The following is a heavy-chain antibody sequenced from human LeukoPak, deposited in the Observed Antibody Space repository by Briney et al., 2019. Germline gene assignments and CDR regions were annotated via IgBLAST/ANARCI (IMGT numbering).Heavy chain of an antibody. D-gene: IGHD3-16*01. V-gene: IGHV1-2*02. CDR1: GYTFSGYY. CDR2: INPNSGGT. J-gene: IGHJ5*02. CDR3: ARDPEGLGSNWFDP. Sequence: ASVKVSCKASGYTFSGYYIHWVRQAPGQGLEWMGWINPNSGGTDYAQKFQGRVTMTRDTSISTAYMELSRLRSDDTAVYYCARDPEGLGSNWFDPWGQGTLVTVSS.